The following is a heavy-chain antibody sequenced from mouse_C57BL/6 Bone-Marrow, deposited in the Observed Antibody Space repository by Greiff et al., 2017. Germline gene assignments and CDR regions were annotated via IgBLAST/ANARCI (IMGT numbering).Heavy chain of an antibody. CDR1: GFTFSSYG. D-gene: IGHD1-1*01. CDR2: ISSGGSYT. J-gene: IGHJ1*03. CDR3: ASHGDYYGSSYWYFDV. V-gene: IGHV5-6*01. Sequence: EVQRVESGGDLVKPGGSLKLSCAASGFTFSSYGMSWVRQTPDKRLEWVATISSGGSYTYYPDSVKGRFTISRDNAKNTLYLQMSSLKSEDTAMYYCASHGDYYGSSYWYFDVWDTGTTVTVSS.